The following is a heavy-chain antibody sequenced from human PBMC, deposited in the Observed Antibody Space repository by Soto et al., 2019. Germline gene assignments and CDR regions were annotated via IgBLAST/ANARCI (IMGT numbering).Heavy chain of an antibody. D-gene: IGHD6-6*01. CDR2: ISGGGGST. CDR3: TKSPGSSSGY. J-gene: IGHJ4*02. CDR1: GFTFMSYA. Sequence: EVQLLESGGGLVQPGGSLRLSCVASGFTFMSYALTWVRQAPGKGLEWVSTISGGGGSTYYADSVKGRFTISGDKSKNTLFLQMNGLRAEDTAVYYCTKSPGSSSGYWGQGTLVTVSS. V-gene: IGHV3-23*01.